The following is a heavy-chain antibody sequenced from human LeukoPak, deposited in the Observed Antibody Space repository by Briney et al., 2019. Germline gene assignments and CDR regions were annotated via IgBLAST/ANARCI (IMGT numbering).Heavy chain of an antibody. CDR2: IRYDGSNK. CDR1: GFTFSSYG. J-gene: IGHJ4*02. Sequence: SGGSLRLSCAASGFTFSSYGMHWVRQAPGKGLEWVAFIRYDGSNKYYADSVKGRFTISRDNSKNTLYLQMNSLRAEDTAVYYCAKGFDILTSYYDYWGQGTLVTVSS. D-gene: IGHD3-9*01. V-gene: IGHV3-30*02. CDR3: AKGFDILTSYYDY.